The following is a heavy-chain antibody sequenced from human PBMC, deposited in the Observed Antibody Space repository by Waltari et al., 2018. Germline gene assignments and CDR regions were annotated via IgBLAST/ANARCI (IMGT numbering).Heavy chain of an antibody. D-gene: IGHD2-15*01. CDR2: VHFNGNT. Sequence: QLQLQESGPGLVKPSETLSLTCTVSGGSVSSHSWSWIRQPPGKGLEWIGYVHFNGNTNYSPSLKSRVSISRDTSKNQFSLKLSSVTAADTAVYYCAPYRGYCSGGSCYGYFQHWGQGTLVTVSS. CDR1: GGSVSSHS. V-gene: IGHV4-59*02. J-gene: IGHJ1*01. CDR3: APYRGYCSGGSCYGYFQH.